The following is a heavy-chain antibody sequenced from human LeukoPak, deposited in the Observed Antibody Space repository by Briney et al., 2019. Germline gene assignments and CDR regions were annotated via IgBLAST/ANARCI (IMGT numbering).Heavy chain of an antibody. Sequence: SETLSLTCAVYGGSFSGYYWSWIRHPPGKGLGWIGEINHSGSTNYNPSLKSRVTISVDTSKNQFSLKLSSVTAADTAVYYCARSQQGIWGQGTLVTVSS. CDR3: ARSQQGI. CDR2: INHSGST. D-gene: IGHD6-13*01. CDR1: GGSFSGYY. J-gene: IGHJ4*02. V-gene: IGHV4-34*01.